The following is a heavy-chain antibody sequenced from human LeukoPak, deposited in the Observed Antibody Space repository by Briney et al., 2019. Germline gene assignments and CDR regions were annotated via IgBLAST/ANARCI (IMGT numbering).Heavy chain of an antibody. CDR1: GFTFSNYA. J-gene: IGHJ4*02. Sequence: PGGSLRLSCAASGFTFSNYAMSWVRQAPGKGLEWVSTISGSGGSTYYADSVKGRFTISRDNSKNTLYLQLNSLRAEDTAVYYCARDGYSFGHDFDYWGQGTLVTVSS. CDR3: ARDGYSFGHDFDY. V-gene: IGHV3-23*01. CDR2: ISGSGGST. D-gene: IGHD5-18*01.